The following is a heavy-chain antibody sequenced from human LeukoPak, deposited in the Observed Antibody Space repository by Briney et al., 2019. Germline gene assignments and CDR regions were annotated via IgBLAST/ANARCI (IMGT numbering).Heavy chain of an antibody. D-gene: IGHD4-17*01. Sequence: PSETLSLTYTVSGGSITSYYWNWIRQPPGKGLEWIGHIHYTGSTSYNPSLKSRVTISVDTSKNHFSLKLSSVTAADTAVYYCARSKTTVTSNWFDPWGQGTLVTVSS. CDR3: ARSKTTVTSNWFDP. J-gene: IGHJ5*02. CDR2: IHYTGST. CDR1: GGSITSYY. V-gene: IGHV4-59*08.